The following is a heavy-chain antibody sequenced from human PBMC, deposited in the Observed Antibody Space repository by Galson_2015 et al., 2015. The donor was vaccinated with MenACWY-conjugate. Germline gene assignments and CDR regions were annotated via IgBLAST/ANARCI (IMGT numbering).Heavy chain of an antibody. V-gene: IGHV5-51*01. CDR3: ARLGDYIWGSDYYFDY. CDR1: FPLYW. Sequence: FPLYWIGWERQMPGKGLEWMGIIYPGDSDTRYSPFFQGQVTISADKSISTAYLQWSSLKASDTAMYYCARLGDYIWGSDYYFDYWGQGTLLTVSS. D-gene: IGHD3-16*01. J-gene: IGHJ4*02. CDR2: IYPGDSDT.